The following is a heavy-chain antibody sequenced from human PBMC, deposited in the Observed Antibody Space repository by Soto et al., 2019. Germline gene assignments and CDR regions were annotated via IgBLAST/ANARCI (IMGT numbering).Heavy chain of an antibody. V-gene: IGHV4-61*01. D-gene: IGHD4-17*01. J-gene: IGHJ4*02. CDR3: ARTTAVPNTLRSRYFFDY. Sequence: PSETLSLTCSVSGGSVSDKTYYWSWIRQPPGKRLECIGYVYYSGTTNYNPSLKSRVTISVDLSKNRFSLRLSSVTTADTALYYCARTTAVPNTLRSRYFFDYWGQGTLVTVSS. CDR1: GGSVSDKTYY. CDR2: VYYSGTT.